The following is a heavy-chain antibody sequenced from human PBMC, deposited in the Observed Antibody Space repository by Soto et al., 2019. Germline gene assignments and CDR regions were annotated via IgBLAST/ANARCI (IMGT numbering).Heavy chain of an antibody. CDR2: ISGNGGTT. D-gene: IGHD2-8*01. V-gene: IGHV3-23*01. J-gene: IGHJ6*02. CDR1: GFTFSTYG. Sequence: EVQLLESGGGSVQPGGSLRLSCTASGFTFSTYGMAWVRQAPGEGLEWVSSISGNGGTTYYADSVKSRFTISRDNSRNTVYLQMNSLRAEDSAIYYCARILYSSRRDGLDVWGQGTTVTVSS. CDR3: ARILYSSRRDGLDV.